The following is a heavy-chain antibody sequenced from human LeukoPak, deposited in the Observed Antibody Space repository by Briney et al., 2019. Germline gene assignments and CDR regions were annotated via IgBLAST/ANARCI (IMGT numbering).Heavy chain of an antibody. V-gene: IGHV3-66*01. CDR1: GFTVSSNY. CDR2: IYSGGST. CDR3: ARDLGQYYDTSDNWFDP. D-gene: IGHD3-22*01. Sequence: GGSLRLSCAASGFTVSSNYMSWVRQAPGKGLECVSVIYSGGSTYYADSVKGRFTISRDNSKNTLYLQMNSLRAEDTAVYYCARDLGQYYDTSDNWFDPWGQGTLVTVSS. J-gene: IGHJ5*02.